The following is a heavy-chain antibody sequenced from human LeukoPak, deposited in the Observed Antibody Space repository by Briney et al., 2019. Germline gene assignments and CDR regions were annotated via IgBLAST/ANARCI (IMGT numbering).Heavy chain of an antibody. CDR1: GDSVSSNSAA. J-gene: IGHJ4*02. CDR2: TYYRSKWYN. V-gene: IGHV6-1*01. D-gene: IGHD1-26*01. Sequence: QTLSLTCAISGDSVSSNSAAWNWIRQSPSRGLEWLGRTYYRSKWYNDYAVSVKSRITINPDTSKNQFSLQLNSVTPEDTAVYYCARDEESSGIVGAYYFDYWGQGTLVTVSS. CDR3: ARDEESSGIVGAYYFDY.